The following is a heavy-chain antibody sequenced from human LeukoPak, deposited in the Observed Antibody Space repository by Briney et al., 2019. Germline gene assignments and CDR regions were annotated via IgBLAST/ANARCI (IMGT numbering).Heavy chain of an antibody. CDR2: ISSSGSDI. CDR1: GFTFSSKT. D-gene: IGHD3-10*01. V-gene: IGHV3-21*01. CDR3: ATLGLFGDY. Sequence: PGGSLRLSCAASGFTFSSKTLHWVRQAPGEGLEWVSSISSSGSDIYYADSVKGRFTISRDNAENSVFLQMISLRAEDTAVYYCATLGLFGDYWGQGALVTVSS. J-gene: IGHJ4*02.